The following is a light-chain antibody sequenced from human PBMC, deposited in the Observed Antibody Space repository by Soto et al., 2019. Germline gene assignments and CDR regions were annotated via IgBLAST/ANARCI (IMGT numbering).Light chain of an antibody. V-gene: IGKV3-20*01. J-gene: IGKJ1*01. CDR3: QQYVSSVT. Sequence: EIVLTQSPGSLSLSPGERATLSCRASQSVDSSFFAWYQKKPGQAPRLLIYGASKRATGIPDRFSGSGSGTDFTLTISRLEPEDFAVYSCQQYVSSVTFGQGTKVEIK. CDR1: QSVDSSF. CDR2: GAS.